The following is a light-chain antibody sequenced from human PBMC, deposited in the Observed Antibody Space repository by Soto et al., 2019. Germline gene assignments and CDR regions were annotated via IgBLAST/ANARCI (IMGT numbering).Light chain of an antibody. CDR2: RTS. CDR3: QQYSDLPMT. V-gene: IGKV3-20*01. CDR1: QTISSSY. Sequence: EIVLTQSPGTLSLSPGERATLSCRASQTISSSYLAWYQQKPGQAPRLLIYRTSNRATGIPDRFSGSASGTDFTLTISRLEPEDFAVYFCQQYSDLPMTFGQGTRLEIK. J-gene: IGKJ5*01.